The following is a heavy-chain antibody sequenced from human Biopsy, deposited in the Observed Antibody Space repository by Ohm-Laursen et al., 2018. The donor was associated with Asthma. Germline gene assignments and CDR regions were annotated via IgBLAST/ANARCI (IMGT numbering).Heavy chain of an antibody. D-gene: IGHD3-22*01. CDR2: VSSDGHTK. Sequence: RSLRLSCAASGFVFSQCGMHWVRQGPGKGLEWVALVSSDGHTKYSEDSVKGRFTISRDNSRNRLYLQINRLTVEDSAVYFCARQSGQDYGDSSGFDIWGQGTKVAVSS. V-gene: IGHV3-30*03. CDR3: ARQSGQDYGDSSGFDI. J-gene: IGHJ3*02. CDR1: GFVFSQCG.